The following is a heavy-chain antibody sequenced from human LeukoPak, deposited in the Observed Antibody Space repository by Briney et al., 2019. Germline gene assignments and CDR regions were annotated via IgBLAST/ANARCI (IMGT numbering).Heavy chain of an antibody. J-gene: IGHJ4*02. CDR2: IYYSGST. CDR3: ARHGSVSSGALV. CDR1: GGSISSYY. V-gene: IGHV4-59*08. D-gene: IGHD3-22*01. Sequence: SETLSLTCTVSGGSISSYYWSWIRQPPGKGLEWIGYIYYSGSTNYNPSLKSRVTISVDTSKNQFSLKLSSVTAADTAVYYCARHGSVSSGALVWGQGTLVTVSS.